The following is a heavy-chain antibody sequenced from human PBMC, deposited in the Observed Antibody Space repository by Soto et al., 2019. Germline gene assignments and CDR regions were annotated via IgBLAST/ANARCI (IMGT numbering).Heavy chain of an antibody. CDR2: IYYSGST. V-gene: IGHV4-59*01. J-gene: IGHJ2*01. D-gene: IGHD3-10*01. Sequence: SETLSLTCTVSCGSISSYYWSWIRQPPGKGLEWIGYIYYSGSTNYNPSLKSRVTISVDTSKNQFSLKLSSVTAADTAVYYCARDQAYYYGSGSHYWYFDLWGRGTLVTVS. CDR3: ARDQAYYYGSGSHYWYFDL. CDR1: CGSISSYY.